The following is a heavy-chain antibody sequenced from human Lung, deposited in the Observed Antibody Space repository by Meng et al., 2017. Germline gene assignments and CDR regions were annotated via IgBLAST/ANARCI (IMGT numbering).Heavy chain of an antibody. CDR3: ARDYGGNSGGY. J-gene: IGHJ4*02. V-gene: IGHV3-21*03. CDR1: SPPLSYYN. D-gene: IGHD4-23*01. CDR2: ITSGSSYI. Sequence: GFPPVSVISSSPPLSYYNINFVRQTPIKGLPFISSITSGSSYIYYADSVKGRFTISRDNAKNSLYLHMNSLRVEDTGLYYCARDYGGNSGGYWGQGTLVTVSS.